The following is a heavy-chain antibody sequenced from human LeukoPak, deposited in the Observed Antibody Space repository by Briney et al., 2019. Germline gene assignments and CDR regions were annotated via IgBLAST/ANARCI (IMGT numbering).Heavy chain of an antibody. CDR2: ISSGGNYI. V-gene: IGHV3-21*04. D-gene: IGHD3-22*01. CDR3: AKNYYDSSGRGAFDI. Sequence: GGSLRLSCAASGFTFRTYSINWVRQAPGKGLEWISSISSGGNYIDYADSVKGRITISRDNPKNSVFLQMNSLRAEDTAVYYCAKNYYDSSGRGAFDIWGQGTMVTVSS. CDR1: GFTFRTYS. J-gene: IGHJ3*02.